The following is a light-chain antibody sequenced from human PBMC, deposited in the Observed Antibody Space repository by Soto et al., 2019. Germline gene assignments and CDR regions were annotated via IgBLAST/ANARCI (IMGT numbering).Light chain of an antibody. Sequence: EIELTQSPATLSLSPGERATLSCRASQSVSSFLVWYQQKPGQAPRLLIYDAVNRVTGIPARFSGSGSGTDFTLTISSLEPEHFAVYYCQQYNNWPKTFGQGTKVDIK. CDR1: QSVSSF. CDR2: DAV. V-gene: IGKV3-11*01. CDR3: QQYNNWPKT. J-gene: IGKJ1*01.